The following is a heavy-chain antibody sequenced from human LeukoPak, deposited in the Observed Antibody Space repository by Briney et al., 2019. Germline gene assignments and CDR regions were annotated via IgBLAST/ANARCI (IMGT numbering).Heavy chain of an antibody. J-gene: IGHJ4*02. CDR2: INHSGST. Sequence: SETLSLTCAVYGGSFGGYYWSWIRQPPGKRLEWIGEINHSGSTNYNPSLKSRVTISVDTSKNQFSLKLSSVTAADTAVYYCARGPGSSSWYDYWGQGTLVTVSS. CDR1: GGSFGGYY. CDR3: ARGPGSSSWYDY. D-gene: IGHD6-13*01. V-gene: IGHV4-34*01.